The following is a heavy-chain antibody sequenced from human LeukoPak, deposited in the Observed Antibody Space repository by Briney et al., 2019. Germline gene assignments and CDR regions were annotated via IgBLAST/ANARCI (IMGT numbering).Heavy chain of an antibody. CDR1: GFTFSSYG. D-gene: IGHD3-10*01. Sequence: GGSLRLSCAASGFTFSSYGMNWVRQAPGKGLEWVSYISNSGTSISYADSVKGRFTVSRDNAKNSLYLQTNSLRDEDTAVYYCERFAGEDYWGQGTLVTVSS. CDR2: ISNSGTSI. CDR3: ERFAGEDY. V-gene: IGHV3-48*02. J-gene: IGHJ4*02.